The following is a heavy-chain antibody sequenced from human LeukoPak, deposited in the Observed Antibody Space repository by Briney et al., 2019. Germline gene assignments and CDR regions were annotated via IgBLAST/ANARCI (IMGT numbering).Heavy chain of an antibody. J-gene: IGHJ5*02. CDR1: GGSISSYY. Sequence: SETLSLTCTVSGGSISSYYWSWIRQPPGKGLEWIGYIYYSGSTNYNPSLKSRVTISVDTSKNQFSLELSSVTADDTAVYYCARGVRSPAQGPYYYDSSGYYHPQFAWGQGTLVTVSS. V-gene: IGHV4-59*01. CDR2: IYYSGST. CDR3: ARGVRSPAQGPYYYDSSGYYHPQFA. D-gene: IGHD3-22*01.